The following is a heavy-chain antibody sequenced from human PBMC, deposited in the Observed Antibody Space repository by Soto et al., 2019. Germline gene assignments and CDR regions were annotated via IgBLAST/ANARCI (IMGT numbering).Heavy chain of an antibody. Sequence: ASVKVSCKASGYTLTSDGISWVRQAPGQGLEWMGWISAYNGNTNYAQKLQGRVTMTTDTSTSTAYMELRSLRSDDTAVYYCARESVAGYNWFDPWGQGTLVTVSS. CDR2: ISAYNGNT. CDR1: GYTLTSDG. V-gene: IGHV1-18*01. D-gene: IGHD6-19*01. J-gene: IGHJ5*02. CDR3: ARESVAGYNWFDP.